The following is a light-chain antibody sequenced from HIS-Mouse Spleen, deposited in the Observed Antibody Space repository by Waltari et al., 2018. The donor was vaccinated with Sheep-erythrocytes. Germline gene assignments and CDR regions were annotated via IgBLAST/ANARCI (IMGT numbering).Light chain of an antibody. CDR3: CSYAGSYNHV. CDR2: DVS. J-gene: IGLJ1*01. V-gene: IGLV2-11*01. Sequence: QSALTQPRSVSGSPGQSVTISCTGTSSDVGGYNYVSWYQQHPGKAHNLMIYDVSKRPSVVPDRFSGSKSGNTASLTISGLQAEDEADYYCCSYAGSYNHVFATGTKVTVL. CDR1: SSDVGGYNY.